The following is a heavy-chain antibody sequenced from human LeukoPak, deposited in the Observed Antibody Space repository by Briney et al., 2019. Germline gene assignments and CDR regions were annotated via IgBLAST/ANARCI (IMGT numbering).Heavy chain of an antibody. CDR1: GYSLSSGYY. CDR3: ARVGSGYVVIDY. V-gene: IGHV4-38-2*01. J-gene: IGHJ4*02. CDR2: IYHSGST. D-gene: IGHD3-22*01. Sequence: PSETLSLTCAVSGYSLSSGYYWGWIRQPPGKGLEWIGSIYHSGSTYYNPSLKSRVTISVDTSKNQFSLKLSSVTAADTAVYYCARVGSGYVVIDYWGQGTLVTVSS.